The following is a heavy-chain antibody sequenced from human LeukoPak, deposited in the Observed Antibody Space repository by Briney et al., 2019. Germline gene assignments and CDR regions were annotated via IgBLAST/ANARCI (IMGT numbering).Heavy chain of an antibody. CDR1: GFTVSSNY. Sequence: GGSLRLSCAASGFTVSSNYMSWVRQAPGKGLEWVSVIYSGGSTYYADSVKGRFTISRDNSKNTLYLQMNSLRAEDTAVYYRARDGEVTTGPRPGYWGQGTLVTVSS. CDR3: ARDGEVTTGPRPGY. J-gene: IGHJ4*02. D-gene: IGHD4-17*01. V-gene: IGHV3-66*01. CDR2: IYSGGST.